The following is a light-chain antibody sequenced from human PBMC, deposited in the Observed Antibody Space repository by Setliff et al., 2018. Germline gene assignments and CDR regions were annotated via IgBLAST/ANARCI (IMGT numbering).Light chain of an antibody. Sequence: QSALTQPASVSGSPGQSITISCSGTSSDVGSYDFVSWYQQHAGKAPKLIIYNVSGRPSGVSHRFSGSKSDNTASLTISGLQAEDEADYYCNAYTSRSTYVFGSGTKVTVL. CDR2: NVS. J-gene: IGLJ1*01. CDR1: SSDVGSYDF. V-gene: IGLV2-14*03. CDR3: NAYTSRSTYV.